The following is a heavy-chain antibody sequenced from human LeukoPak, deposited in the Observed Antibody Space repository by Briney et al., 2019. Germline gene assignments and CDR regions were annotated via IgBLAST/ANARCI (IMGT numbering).Heavy chain of an antibody. CDR1: GFTFSSYG. Sequence: PGRSLRLSCAASGFTFSSYGMHWVRQAPGKGLEWVAVIWYDGSNKYYADSVKGRFTISRDNSKNTLYLQMNSLRAEDTAVYYCARGQQLEGTAFDYWGQGTLVTVSS. V-gene: IGHV3-33*01. J-gene: IGHJ4*02. CDR3: ARGQQLEGTAFDY. CDR2: IWYDGSNK. D-gene: IGHD6-13*01.